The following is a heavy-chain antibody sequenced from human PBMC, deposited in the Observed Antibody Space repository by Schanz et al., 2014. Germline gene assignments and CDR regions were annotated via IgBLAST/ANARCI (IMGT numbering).Heavy chain of an antibody. CDR1: GYVFTAYY. CDR3: ARDVGRPGHFWYFDL. Sequence: QGHLVQSGAEVKEPGASVQVSCKASGYVFTAYYMHWVRQAPGQGLEWMGVTNPNGGAEFAQKFQGRISMTRDTSTTAFCMELSGLTSDDTAVYFCARDVGRPGHFWYFDLWGRGTLVTVSS. V-gene: IGHV1-2*02. J-gene: IGHJ2*01. D-gene: IGHD1-1*01. CDR2: TNPNGGA.